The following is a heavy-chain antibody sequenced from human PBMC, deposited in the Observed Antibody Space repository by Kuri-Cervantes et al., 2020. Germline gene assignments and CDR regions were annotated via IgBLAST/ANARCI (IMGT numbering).Heavy chain of an antibody. J-gene: IGHJ4*02. Sequence: SCAVSGYSISSSNWWGWIRQPPGKGLEWIGYIYYSGSTYYNPSLKSRVTMSVDTSKNQFSLKLSSVTAVDTAVYYCARASPTGYIDYWGQGTLVTVSS. V-gene: IGHV4-28*03. CDR3: ARASPTGYIDY. D-gene: IGHD4-17*01. CDR2: IYYSGST. CDR1: GYSISSSNW.